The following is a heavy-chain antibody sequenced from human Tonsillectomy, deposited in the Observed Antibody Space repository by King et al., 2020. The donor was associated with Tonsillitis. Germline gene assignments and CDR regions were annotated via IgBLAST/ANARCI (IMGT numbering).Heavy chain of an antibody. V-gene: IGHV3-73*01. Sequence: VQLVESGGGLVQPGGSLKLSCAASGVTFSGSAMHWVRQASGKGLEWVGRIRSKANSYATAYAASGKGRFTISRDDSKNTAYLQMNSLKTEDTAVYYCTRPGGSGTRWAFDIWGQGTMVTVSS. CDR2: IRSKANSYAT. D-gene: IGHD3-10*01. CDR3: TRPGGSGTRWAFDI. J-gene: IGHJ3*02. CDR1: GVTFSGSA.